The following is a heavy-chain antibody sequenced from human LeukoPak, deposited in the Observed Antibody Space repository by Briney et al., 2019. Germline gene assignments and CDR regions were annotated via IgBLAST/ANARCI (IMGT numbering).Heavy chain of an antibody. D-gene: IGHD6-13*01. J-gene: IGHJ4*02. CDR3: ARQLAAAGHFDY. Sequence: SETLSLTCTVSGGSISSSIYYWGWIRQPPGKGLEWIGRIYYSGSPYYNPSLKSRVTISVDTSKNQFSLKLSSVTAADMAVYCCARQLAAAGHFDYWGQGTLVTVSS. V-gene: IGHV4-39*01. CDR1: GGSISSSIYY. CDR2: IYYSGSP.